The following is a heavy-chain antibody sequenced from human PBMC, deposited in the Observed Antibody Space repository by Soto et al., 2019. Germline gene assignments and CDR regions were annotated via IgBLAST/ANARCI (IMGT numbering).Heavy chain of an antibody. CDR3: ARGVSAGVDY. CDR2: MEPSTGRT. J-gene: IGHJ4*02. Sequence: ASVKVSCKASGYSFTSLDIDWVRQTAGQGLEWMGWMEPSTGRTGYAQKFQGRVTMTRDTSINTAYMELTTLTSDDTAFYYCARGVSAGVDYWGQGTLVTVSS. V-gene: IGHV1-8*01. CDR1: GYSFTSLD. D-gene: IGHD1-26*01.